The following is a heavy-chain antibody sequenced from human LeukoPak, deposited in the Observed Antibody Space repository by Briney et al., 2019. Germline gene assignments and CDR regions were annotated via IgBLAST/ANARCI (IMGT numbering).Heavy chain of an antibody. CDR3: ARGSGDAFDP. J-gene: IGHJ5*02. V-gene: IGHV1-3*03. CDR2: INAGNGNT. CDR1: GYTFTGYY. D-gene: IGHD3-10*01. Sequence: GASVKVSCKASGYTFTGYYMHWVRQAPGQRLEWMGWINAGNGNTKYSQEFQGRVTITRDTSASTAYMELSSLRSEDMAVYYCARGSGDAFDPWGQGTLVTVSS.